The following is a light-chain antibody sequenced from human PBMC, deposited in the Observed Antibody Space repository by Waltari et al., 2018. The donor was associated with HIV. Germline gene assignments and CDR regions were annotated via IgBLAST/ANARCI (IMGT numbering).Light chain of an antibody. CDR2: GAT. CDR1: QGVRQY. Sequence: DIQMTQSPSSLSASVGDRVTITCRARQGVRQYVAWYHQRPGEPPKVVIYGATILQAGVEPRFSASGSGTDFSLTISSLRAEDLGIYYCQTYNGPPFAFGGGTKV. V-gene: IGKV1-27*01. CDR3: QTYNGPPFA. J-gene: IGKJ4*01.